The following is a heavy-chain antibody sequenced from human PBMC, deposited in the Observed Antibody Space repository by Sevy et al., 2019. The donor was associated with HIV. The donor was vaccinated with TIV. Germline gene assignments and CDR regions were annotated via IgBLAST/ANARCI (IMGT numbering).Heavy chain of an antibody. J-gene: IGHJ4*02. D-gene: IGHD3-22*01. Sequence: GGSLRLSCAASGFTFSSYAMSWVRQAPGKGLEWVSAMSGGGYLTYYTDSVKGRFTISRDNSKNTLDLQMNSLRAEDTAVYYCAKEGGGYYYDSSGLFDYWGQGTLVTVSS. CDR2: MSGGGYLT. CDR1: GFTFSSYA. V-gene: IGHV3-23*01. CDR3: AKEGGGYYYDSSGLFDY.